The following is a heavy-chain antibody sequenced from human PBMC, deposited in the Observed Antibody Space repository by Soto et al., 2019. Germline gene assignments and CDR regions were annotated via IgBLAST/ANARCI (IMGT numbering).Heavy chain of an antibody. D-gene: IGHD3-10*01. V-gene: IGHV3-21*01. CDR3: ARDGLLWFGESSPYYYGMAV. J-gene: IGHJ6*02. Sequence: GGSLRLSCAASGFTFSSYSMNWVRQAPGKGLEWVSSISSSSSYIYYADSVKGRFTISRDNAKNSLYLQMNSLRAEDTAVYYCARDGLLWFGESSPYYYGMAVWGQGTTVTVSS. CDR1: GFTFSSYS. CDR2: ISSSSSYI.